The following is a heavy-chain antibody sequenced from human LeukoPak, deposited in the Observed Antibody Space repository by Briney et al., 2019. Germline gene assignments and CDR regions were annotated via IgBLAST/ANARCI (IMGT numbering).Heavy chain of an antibody. D-gene: IGHD5-18*01. CDR3: TTDPDTAMLIFDY. CDR2: ISYDGSNK. V-gene: IGHV3-30*03. Sequence: PGRSLRLSCAASGFTFSSYGMHWVRQAPGKGLEWVAVISYDGSNKYYADSVKGRFTISRDNSKNTLYLQMNSLKTEGTAVYYCTTDPDTAMLIFDYWGQGTLVTVSS. CDR1: GFTFSSYG. J-gene: IGHJ4*02.